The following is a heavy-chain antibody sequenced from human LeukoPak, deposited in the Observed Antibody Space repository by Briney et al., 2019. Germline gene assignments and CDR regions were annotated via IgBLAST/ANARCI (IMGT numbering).Heavy chain of an antibody. D-gene: IGHD3-3*01. CDR1: GFTFSSYG. CDR2: ISYDGSNK. J-gene: IGHJ6*02. V-gene: IGHV3-30*18. CDR3: AKDGYDGNGMDV. Sequence: GRSLRLSCAASGFTFSSYGMHWVRQAPGKGLEWVAVISYDGSNKYYADSVKGRFTISRDNSKNTLYLQMNSLRAEDTAVYYCAKDGYDGNGMDVWGQGTTVTVSS.